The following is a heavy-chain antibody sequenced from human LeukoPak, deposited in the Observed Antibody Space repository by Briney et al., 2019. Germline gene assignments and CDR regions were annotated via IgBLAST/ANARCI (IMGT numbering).Heavy chain of an antibody. V-gene: IGHV3-30*02. D-gene: IGHD6-19*01. CDR1: GFTFSSYG. Sequence: PGGSLRLSCAASGFTFSSYGMHWVRQAPGKGLEWVAFIRYDGSNKYYADSVKGRFTISRDNSKNTLYLQMNSLRAEDTAVYYCASGGDSGRVAGTLAHWGQGTLVTVSS. CDR2: IRYDGSNK. J-gene: IGHJ4*02. CDR3: ASGGDSGRVAGTLAH.